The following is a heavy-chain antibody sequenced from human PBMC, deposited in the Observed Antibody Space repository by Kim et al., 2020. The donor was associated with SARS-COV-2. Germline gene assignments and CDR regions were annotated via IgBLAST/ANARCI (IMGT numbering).Heavy chain of an antibody. V-gene: IGHV5-51*01. Sequence: GESLKISCKGSGYSFTSYWIGWVRQMPGKGLEWMGIIYPGDSDTRYSPSFQGQVTISADKSISTAYLQWSSLKASDTAMYYCARRRVVHSSGYYCHFDYWGQGTLVTVSS. CDR2: IYPGDSDT. CDR1: GYSFTSYW. J-gene: IGHJ4*02. D-gene: IGHD3-22*01. CDR3: ARRRVVHSSGYYCHFDY.